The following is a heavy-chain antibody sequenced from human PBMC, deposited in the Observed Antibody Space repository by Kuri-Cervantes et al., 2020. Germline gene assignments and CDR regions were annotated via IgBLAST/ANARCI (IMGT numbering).Heavy chain of an antibody. CDR1: GFTFSSYS. CDR2: IKSKTDGGTT. D-gene: IGHD3-3*01. V-gene: IGHV3-15*01. Sequence: GESLKISCAASGFTFSSYSMNWVRQAPGKGLEWVGRIKSKTDGGTTDYAAPVKGRFTISRDDSKNTLYLQMNSLKTEDTAVYYCTTDPEFTIFGVPPRDYWGQGTLVTVSS. J-gene: IGHJ4*02. CDR3: TTDPEFTIFGVPPRDY.